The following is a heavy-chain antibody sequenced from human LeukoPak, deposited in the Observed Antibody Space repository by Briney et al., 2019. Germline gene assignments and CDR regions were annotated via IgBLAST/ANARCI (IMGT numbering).Heavy chain of an antibody. D-gene: IGHD6-19*01. CDR2: ISFDGSNK. CDR1: GFTFSSYA. CDR3: ARSLFEEQWLVDY. V-gene: IGHV3-30-3*01. Sequence: GGSLRLSCAASGFTFSSYAMHWVRQAPGKGLEWVAVISFDGSNKYYADSVKGRFTISRDNSKNTLYLQMNSLRAEDTAVYYCARSLFEEQWLVDYWGQGTLVTVSS. J-gene: IGHJ4*02.